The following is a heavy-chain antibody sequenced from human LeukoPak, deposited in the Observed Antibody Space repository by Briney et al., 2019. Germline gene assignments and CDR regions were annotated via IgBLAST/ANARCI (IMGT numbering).Heavy chain of an antibody. V-gene: IGHV4-30-4*01. J-gene: IGHJ4*02. CDR1: GGSISSGDYY. CDR2: IYYSGST. Sequence: LQTLSLTCTVSGGSISSGDYYWSWIRQPPGKGLEWIGYIYYSGSTYYNPSLKNRVTISVDASKNQFSLKLSSVTAADTAVYYCAREGRPSDYWGQGTLVTVSS. CDR3: AREGRPSDY.